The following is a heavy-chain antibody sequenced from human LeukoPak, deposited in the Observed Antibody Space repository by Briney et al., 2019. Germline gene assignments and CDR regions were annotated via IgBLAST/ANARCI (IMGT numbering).Heavy chain of an antibody. CDR3: ARRAGAYSHPYDY. Sequence: GGTLRLSCVASGLTFSNFGMSWVRQAPGKGLEWVSAISGSGDSTYYADSVKGRFTISRDNSKNTLYLQMNSLRAEDTAVYYCARRAGAYSHPYDYWGQGTLVTVSS. D-gene: IGHD4/OR15-4a*01. CDR2: ISGSGDST. J-gene: IGHJ4*02. CDR1: GLTFSNFG. V-gene: IGHV3-23*01.